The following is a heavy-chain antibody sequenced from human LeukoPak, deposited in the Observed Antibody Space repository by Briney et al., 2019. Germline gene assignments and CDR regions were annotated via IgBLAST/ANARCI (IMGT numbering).Heavy chain of an antibody. J-gene: IGHJ4*02. Sequence: GGSLRLSCAASGFTFRSYWMDWVRQAPGKGLEWVANIKQDGSELYYVDSVKGRFTISRDNTKNSLFLHMSSLRAEDTAVYYCAKDLRYYGSGTYYEDWGQGTLVTVSS. CDR3: AKDLRYYGSGTYYED. CDR2: IKQDGSEL. V-gene: IGHV3-7*01. CDR1: GFTFRSYW. D-gene: IGHD3-10*01.